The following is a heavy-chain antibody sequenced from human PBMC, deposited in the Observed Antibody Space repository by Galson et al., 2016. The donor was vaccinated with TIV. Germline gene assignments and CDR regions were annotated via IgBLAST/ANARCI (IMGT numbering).Heavy chain of an antibody. V-gene: IGHV1-69*01. CDR2: IFAIFGIA. Sequence: GGIFAIFGIANYAQKFQGRVTITADESTSTAYMELSSLRSEDTAVYYCAGNRGYSVTGDFDFWGQGTLVTVSS. CDR3: AGNRGYSVTGDFDF. J-gene: IGHJ4*02. D-gene: IGHD5/OR15-5a*01.